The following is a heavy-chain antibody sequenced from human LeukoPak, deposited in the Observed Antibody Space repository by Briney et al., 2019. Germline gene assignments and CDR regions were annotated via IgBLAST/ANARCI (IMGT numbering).Heavy chain of an antibody. Sequence: GASVKVSCKASGGTFSSYAISWVRQAPGQGLEWMGWINPNSGGTNYAQKFQGRVTMTRDTSISTAYMELSRLRSDDTAVYYCAKVYSYGGVDAFDIWGQGTMVTVSS. CDR2: INPNSGGT. D-gene: IGHD5-18*01. CDR3: AKVYSYGGVDAFDI. J-gene: IGHJ3*02. V-gene: IGHV1-2*02. CDR1: GGTFSSYA.